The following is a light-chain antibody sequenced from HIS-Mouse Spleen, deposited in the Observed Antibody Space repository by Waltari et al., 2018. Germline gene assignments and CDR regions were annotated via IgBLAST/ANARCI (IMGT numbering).Light chain of an antibody. V-gene: IGLV3-10*01. Sequence: SYELTQPPSVSVSPGQTARITCPGDALPKQYAYWYQQNPGQAPVLVIYEDSKRPSGIPERFSGSSSGTMATLTISGAQVEDEADYYCYSTDSSGNHRVFGGGTKLTVL. CDR3: YSTDSSGNHRV. CDR1: ALPKQY. CDR2: EDS. J-gene: IGLJ2*01.